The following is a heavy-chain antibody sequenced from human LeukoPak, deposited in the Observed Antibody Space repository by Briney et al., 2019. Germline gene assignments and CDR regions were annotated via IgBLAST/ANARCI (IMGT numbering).Heavy chain of an antibody. D-gene: IGHD2-15*01. CDR2: IYPADSDI. V-gene: IGHV5-51*01. CDR3: ARQEYCSGGSCYTWFDP. J-gene: IGHJ5*02. CDR1: GYSFTSYL. Sequence: GESLKISCKGSGYSFTSYLIGWVRQMPGKGLEWMGIIYPADSDIRYSPSFQGQVTISADKSISTAYLQWSSLKASDTAMYYCARQEYCSGGSCYTWFDPWGQGTLVIVSS.